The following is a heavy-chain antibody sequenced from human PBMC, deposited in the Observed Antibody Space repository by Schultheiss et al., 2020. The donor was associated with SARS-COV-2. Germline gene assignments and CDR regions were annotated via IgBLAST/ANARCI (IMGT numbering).Heavy chain of an antibody. CDR1: GGSISNYY. J-gene: IGHJ4*02. CDR3: ARWGGEYCTSTSCYYD. D-gene: IGHD2-2*01. V-gene: IGHV4-59*01. Sequence: GSLRLSCTVSGGSISNYYWNWIRQPPGKGLEWIGYIYYSGSTNYNPSLKSRVTISVDTSKNQFSLKLSSVTAADTAVYYCARWGGEYCTSTSCYYDWGQGPLVTVSS. CDR2: IYYSGST.